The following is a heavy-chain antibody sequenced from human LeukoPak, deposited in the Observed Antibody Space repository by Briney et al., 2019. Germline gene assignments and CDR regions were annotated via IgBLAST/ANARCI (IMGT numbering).Heavy chain of an antibody. CDR3: ARVGYSGYGFDY. D-gene: IGHD5-12*01. Sequence: PSETLSLTCAVSGGSISSGGYSWSWIRQPPGKGLEWIGYIYHSGSTYYNPSPKSRVTISVDRSKNQFSLKLSSVTAADTAVYYCARVGYSGYGFDYWGQGTLVTVSS. CDR2: IYHSGST. CDR1: GGSISSGGYS. J-gene: IGHJ4*02. V-gene: IGHV4-30-2*01.